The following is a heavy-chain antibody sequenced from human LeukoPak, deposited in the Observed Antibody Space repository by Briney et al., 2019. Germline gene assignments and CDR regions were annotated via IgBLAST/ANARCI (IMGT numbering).Heavy chain of an antibody. CDR2: MNPNSGNT. Sequence: ASVKVSCKASGYTFTSYDINWVRQATGQGLEWMGWMNPNSGNTGYAQKFQGRVTMTRDTSISTAYMELSRLRSDDTAVYYCARVPLRLGELSFPSHAFDIWGQGTMVTVSS. V-gene: IGHV1-8*01. J-gene: IGHJ3*02. D-gene: IGHD3-16*02. CDR1: GYTFTSYD. CDR3: ARVPLRLGELSFPSHAFDI.